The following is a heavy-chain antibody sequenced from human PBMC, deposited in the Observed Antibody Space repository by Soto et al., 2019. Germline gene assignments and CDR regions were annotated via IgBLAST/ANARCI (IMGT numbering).Heavy chain of an antibody. Sequence: PGESLKISCKGSGYSFTSYWISWVRQMPGKGLEWMGRIDPSDSYTNYSPSFQGHVTISADKSISTAYLQWSSLKASDTAMYYCARHGRLPRMTTDGMDVWGQGTTVTVSS. CDR1: GYSFTSYW. CDR3: ARHGRLPRMTTDGMDV. CDR2: IDPSDSYT. D-gene: IGHD4-17*01. V-gene: IGHV5-10-1*01. J-gene: IGHJ6*02.